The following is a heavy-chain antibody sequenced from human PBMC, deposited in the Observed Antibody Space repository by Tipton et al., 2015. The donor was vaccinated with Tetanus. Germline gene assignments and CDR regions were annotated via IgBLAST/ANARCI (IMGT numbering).Heavy chain of an antibody. CDR2: LYSGGGP. CDR3: ARAPRCCGGACYHFDY. J-gene: IGHJ4*02. CDR1: GFAVAVNY. V-gene: IGHV3-53*01. D-gene: IGHD2-21*02. Sequence: SLRLSCAASGFAVAVNYMTWVRQAPGKGLEWVSVLYSGGGPNYADSVKGRFTISRDNSKNTLYLQMNSLRVEATAIYYCARAPRCCGGACYHFDYWGQGTLVTASS.